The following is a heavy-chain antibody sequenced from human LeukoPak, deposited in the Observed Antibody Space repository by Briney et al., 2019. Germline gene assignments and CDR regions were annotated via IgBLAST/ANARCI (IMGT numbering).Heavy chain of an antibody. CDR3: ARDAPQAGGELDY. J-gene: IGHJ4*02. Sequence: ASVKVSCKASGYPFTSYGISWVRQAPGQGLEWMGWISAYNGNTNYAQKFQGRVTMTTDTSTSTAYMDLRSLTSDDTAVYYCARDAPQAGGELDYWGQGSLVTVSS. D-gene: IGHD1-1*01. CDR2: ISAYNGNT. CDR1: GYPFTSYG. V-gene: IGHV1-18*01.